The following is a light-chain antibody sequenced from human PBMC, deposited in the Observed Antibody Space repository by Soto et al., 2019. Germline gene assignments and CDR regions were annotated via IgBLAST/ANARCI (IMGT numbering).Light chain of an antibody. Sequence: DIQMTQSPSTLSASVGDRVTITCRASQTINSWLAWYQQKPGKAPKLLIYDASSLESGVPSRFSGSRSGTEFTLTISSLQPDDFATYYCQQYHSYWTFGQGTKVEIK. CDR2: DAS. J-gene: IGKJ1*01. CDR1: QTINSW. CDR3: QQYHSYWT. V-gene: IGKV1-5*01.